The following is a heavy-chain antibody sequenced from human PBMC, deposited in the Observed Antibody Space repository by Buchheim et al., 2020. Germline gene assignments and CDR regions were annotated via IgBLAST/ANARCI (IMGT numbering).Heavy chain of an antibody. V-gene: IGHV3-30*04. CDR2: ISYDGSNK. CDR3: ARVAPFGAYFDY. J-gene: IGHJ4*02. CDR1: GFTFSSYA. D-gene: IGHD3-16*01. Sequence: QVQLVESGGGVVQPGRSLRLSCAASGFTFSSYAMHWVRQAPGKGLEWVAVISYDGSNKYYADSVKGRFTISRDNSKNTLYLQMNSLRAEDTAVYYCARVAPFGAYFDYWGQGTL.